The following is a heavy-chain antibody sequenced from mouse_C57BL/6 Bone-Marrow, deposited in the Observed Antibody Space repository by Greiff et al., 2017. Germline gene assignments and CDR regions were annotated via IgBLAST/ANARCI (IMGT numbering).Heavy chain of an antibody. CDR3: ARTPIYDGYYRFD. J-gene: IGHJ3*01. CDR2: IWSGGST. CDR1: GFSLTSYG. Sequence: VKLMESGPGLVQPSQSLPITCTVSGFSLTSYGVHWVRQSPGKGLEWLGVIWSGGSTDYNAAFISRLSISKDNSKSQVFFKMNSLQADDTAIYYCARTPIYDGYYRFDWGQGTLVTVSA. V-gene: IGHV2-2*01. D-gene: IGHD2-3*01.